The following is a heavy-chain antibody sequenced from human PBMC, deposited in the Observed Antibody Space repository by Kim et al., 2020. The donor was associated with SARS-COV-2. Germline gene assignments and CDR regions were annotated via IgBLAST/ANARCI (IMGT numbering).Heavy chain of an antibody. J-gene: IGHJ3*02. CDR3: ARYGSGSGNDAFDI. CDR1: GYTFTSYA. CDR2: INAGNGNT. Sequence: ASVKVSCKASGYTFTSYAMHWVRQAPGQRLEWMGWINAGNGNTKYSQKFQGRVTITRDTSASTAYMELSSLRSEDTAVYYCARYGSGSGNDAFDIWGQGTMVTVSS. D-gene: IGHD3-10*01. V-gene: IGHV1-3*01.